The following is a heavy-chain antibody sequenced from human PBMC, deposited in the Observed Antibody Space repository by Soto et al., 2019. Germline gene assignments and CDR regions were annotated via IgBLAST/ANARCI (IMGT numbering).Heavy chain of an antibody. Sequence: EVQLFESGGDLVQPGGSLSLSCAASGFSFSSCAMSWVRQTPGEGLEWVSGVSAGASSAYYADSVRGRFTISRDDSKNTLYRHTNDMRVEDTAVYYCANALTVTKKLFDYWGQGTLVTVSS. CDR2: VSAGASSA. CDR1: GFSFSSCA. V-gene: IGHV3-23*01. CDR3: ANALTVTKKLFDY. J-gene: IGHJ4*02. D-gene: IGHD4-17*01.